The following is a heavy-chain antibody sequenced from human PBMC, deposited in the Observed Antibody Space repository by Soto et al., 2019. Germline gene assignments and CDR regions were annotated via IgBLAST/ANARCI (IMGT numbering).Heavy chain of an antibody. J-gene: IGHJ6*02. V-gene: IGHV3-30*18. CDR2: ISYDGSNK. CDR1: GFTFSSYG. CDR3: AKDTQDRITIFGVVTPGGYYYYGMDV. D-gene: IGHD3-3*01. Sequence: GGSLRLSCAASGFTFSSYGMHWVRQAPGKGLEWVAVISYDGSNKYYADSVKGRFTISRDNSKNTLYLQMNSLRAEDTALYYCAKDTQDRITIFGVVTPGGYYYYGMDVWGQGTTVTVSS.